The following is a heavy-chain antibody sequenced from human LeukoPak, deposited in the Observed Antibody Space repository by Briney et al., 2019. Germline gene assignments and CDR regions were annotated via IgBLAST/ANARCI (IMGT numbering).Heavy chain of an antibody. CDR1: GVTFSSYA. J-gene: IGHJ4*02. D-gene: IGHD5-24*01. Sequence: ASVKLSCKASGVTFSSYAISWVRQAPGQGLEWMGRIIPIFGTANYAQKFQGRVTITADESTSTAYMELSSLRSEDTAGYYCARDGDGYNSPRLGFDYWGQGTLVTVSS. V-gene: IGHV1-69*13. CDR3: ARDGDGYNSPRLGFDY. CDR2: IIPIFGTA.